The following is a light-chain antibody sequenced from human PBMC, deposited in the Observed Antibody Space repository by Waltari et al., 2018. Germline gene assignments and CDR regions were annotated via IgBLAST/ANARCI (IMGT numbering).Light chain of an antibody. Sequence: DIQMTQFPSSLSASVGDRVPITCRASQDIKSDLVWYQQRPGEAPKRLIYRTSNLQNGVPSRFSGSGSGTEFTLTVNSLQPDDSATYYCLQSNTYPLTFGGGTKVEIK. V-gene: IGKV1-17*01. CDR3: LQSNTYPLT. J-gene: IGKJ4*01. CDR1: QDIKSD. CDR2: RTS.